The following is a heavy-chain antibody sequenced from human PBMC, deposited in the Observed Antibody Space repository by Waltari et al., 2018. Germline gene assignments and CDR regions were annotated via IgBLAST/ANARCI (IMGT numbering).Heavy chain of an antibody. D-gene: IGHD4-17*01. J-gene: IGHJ3*02. Sequence: QVQLVQSGAEVKKPGASVKVSCKASGYTFTSYGISWVRQAPGQGLEWMGWISAYNGNTNYAQKLQGRVTMTRNTSISTAYMELSSLRSEDTAVYYCARDNDYFAFDIWGQGTMVTVSS. CDR2: ISAYNGNT. CDR3: ARDNDYFAFDI. V-gene: IGHV1-18*01. CDR1: GYTFTSYG.